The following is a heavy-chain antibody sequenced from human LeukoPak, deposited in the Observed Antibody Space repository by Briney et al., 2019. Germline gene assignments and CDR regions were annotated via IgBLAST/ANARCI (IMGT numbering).Heavy chain of an antibody. CDR1: GFTFSSYA. CDR2: ISGSGGST. Sequence: GGSLRLSCAASGFTFSSYAMSWVRQAPGKGLEWVSAISGSGGSTSYADSVKGRFTISRDNAKNTLYLQMNSLRAEDTAVYYCARDLAEPEGLGEYDYWGQGTLVTVSS. J-gene: IGHJ4*02. D-gene: IGHD3-10*01. CDR3: ARDLAEPEGLGEYDY. V-gene: IGHV3-23*01.